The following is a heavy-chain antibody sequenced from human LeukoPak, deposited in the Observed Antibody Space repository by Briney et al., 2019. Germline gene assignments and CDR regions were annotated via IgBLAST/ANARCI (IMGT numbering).Heavy chain of an antibody. D-gene: IGHD3-3*01. CDR3: ARVKANTIFGVVILDAFDI. J-gene: IGHJ3*02. CDR1: GGSISSYY. V-gene: IGHV4-59*01. CDR2: IYYSGST. Sequence: PSETLSLTCTVSGGSISSYYWSWIRQPPGKGLEWIGYIYYSGSTNYNPSLKSRVTISVDTPKNQFSLKLSSVTAADTAVYYCARVKANTIFGVVILDAFDICGQGTMVTVSS.